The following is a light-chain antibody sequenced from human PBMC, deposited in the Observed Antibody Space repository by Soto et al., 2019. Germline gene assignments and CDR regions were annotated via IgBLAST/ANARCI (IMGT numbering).Light chain of an antibody. CDR2: GAS. V-gene: IGKV3-20*01. CDR3: QQYGSSPPWT. CDR1: QSVSSSY. Sequence: EIVLTQSPGTLSLSPGERATLSCSASQSVSSSYLAWYQQKPGQAPRLLIYGASSRATSIPDRFSGSGSGTDFTLTISRLEPEDFAVYYCQQYGSSPPWTFGQGTKLEI. J-gene: IGKJ2*02.